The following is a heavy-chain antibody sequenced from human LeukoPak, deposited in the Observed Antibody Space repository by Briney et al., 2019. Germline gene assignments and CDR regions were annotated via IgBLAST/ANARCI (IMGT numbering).Heavy chain of an antibody. CDR1: GGTFSSYA. CDR3: ARDKVGSSGYDYYFDY. V-gene: IGHV1-69*01. CDR2: IIPIFGTA. D-gene: IGHD5-12*01. Sequence: ASVKVSCKASGGTFSSYAISWVRQAPGQGLEWMGGIIPIFGTANYAQKFQGRVTITADESTSTAYMELSSLRSEDTAVYYCARDKVGSSGYDYYFDYWGQGTLVTVSS. J-gene: IGHJ4*02.